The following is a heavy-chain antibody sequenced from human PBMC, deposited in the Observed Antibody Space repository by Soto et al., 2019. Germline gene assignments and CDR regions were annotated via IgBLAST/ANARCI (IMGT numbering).Heavy chain of an antibody. CDR2: INHSGST. V-gene: IGHV4-34*01. CDR3: ARGKSVLRFLEWLPYYFDY. D-gene: IGHD3-3*01. CDR1: GGSFSGYY. J-gene: IGHJ4*02. Sequence: SETLSLTCAVYGGSFSGYYWSWIRQPPGKGLEWIGEINHSGSTNYNPSLKSRVTISVDTSKNQFSLKLSSVTAADTAVHYCARGKSVLRFLEWLPYYFDYWGQGTLVTAPQ.